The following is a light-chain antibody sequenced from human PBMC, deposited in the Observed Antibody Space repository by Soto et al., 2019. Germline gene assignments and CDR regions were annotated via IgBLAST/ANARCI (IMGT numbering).Light chain of an antibody. Sequence: EIELTQSPATLSLSPGERATLSCRASQSVSNYLVWYQQKSGLAPRLLIYDASKRATGIPARFSGSGSGTDFTLTISSLEPEDFAVYYCQQRAKSITFGQGTRLEI. CDR2: DAS. J-gene: IGKJ5*01. CDR1: QSVSNY. CDR3: QQRAKSIT. V-gene: IGKV3-11*01.